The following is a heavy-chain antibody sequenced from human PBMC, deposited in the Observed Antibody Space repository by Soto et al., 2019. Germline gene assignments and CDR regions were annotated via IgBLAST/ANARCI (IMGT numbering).Heavy chain of an antibody. Sequence: PSEALSLTCTVSGGSISRYYWSWIRQPPGKGLEWIGYIYYSGSTNYNPSLKSRVTISVDTSKNQFSLKLSSVTTADTAVYYCAREVDPLSFDPWGQGSLVTVSS. CDR2: IYYSGST. J-gene: IGHJ5*02. V-gene: IGHV4-59*01. CDR1: GGSISRYY. CDR3: AREVDPLSFDP.